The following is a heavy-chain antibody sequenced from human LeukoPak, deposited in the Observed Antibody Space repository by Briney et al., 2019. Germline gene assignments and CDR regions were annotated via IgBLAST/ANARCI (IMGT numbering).Heavy chain of an antibody. CDR2: INHSGST. V-gene: IGHV4-34*01. D-gene: IGHD3-3*01. Sequence: SETLSLTCAVYGGSFSGYYWSWIRQPPGKGLEWIGEINHSGSTNYNPSLKSRVTISVDTSKNQFSLKLSSVTAADTAVYYCARALRYYDFWSGYNYYYYYGMDVWGQGTTVTVSS. CDR3: ARALRYYDFWSGYNYYYYYGMDV. J-gene: IGHJ6*02. CDR1: GGSFSGYY.